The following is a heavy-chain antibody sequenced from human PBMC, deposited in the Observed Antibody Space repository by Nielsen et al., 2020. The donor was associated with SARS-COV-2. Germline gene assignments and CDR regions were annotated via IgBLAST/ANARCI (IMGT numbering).Heavy chain of an antibody. CDR3: ANSLLSLPYYGMDV. CDR1: GFIFSSYA. Sequence: GGSLRLSCTASGFIFSSYAMSWVRQAPGKGLEWVSAISGSGGRTYYADSVKGRFTISRDNSKNTLYLQMNSLRAEDTAVYYCANSLLSLPYYGMDVWGQGTTVTVSS. CDR2: ISGSGGRT. D-gene: IGHD2-15*01. J-gene: IGHJ6*02. V-gene: IGHV3-23*01.